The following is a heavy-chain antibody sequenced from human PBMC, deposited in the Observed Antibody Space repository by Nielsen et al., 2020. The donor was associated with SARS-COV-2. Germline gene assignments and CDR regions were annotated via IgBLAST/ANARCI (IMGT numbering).Heavy chain of an antibody. Sequence: GESLKISCAASGFTFSSYWVHWVRQAPGKGLVWVSRINSDGSSTSYADSVKGRFTISRDNAKNTLYLQMNSLRAEDTAVYYCASNDYSNSEELIYWGQGTLVTVSS. CDR2: INSDGSST. J-gene: IGHJ4*02. D-gene: IGHD4-11*01. CDR3: ASNDYSNSEELIY. V-gene: IGHV3-74*01. CDR1: GFTFSSYW.